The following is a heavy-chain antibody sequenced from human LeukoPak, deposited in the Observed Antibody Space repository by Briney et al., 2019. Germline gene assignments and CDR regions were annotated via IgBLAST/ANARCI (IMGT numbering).Heavy chain of an antibody. V-gene: IGHV4-39*06. J-gene: IGHJ4*02. Sequence: SETLSLTCTVSGGSISSSYYYWGWIRQPPGKGLEWIGSFYYSGSTYYNPSLMSRVTISLDTSKNQFPLKLSSVTAADTAVYYCARDLHRYSSSMTYYFDYWGQGTLVTVSS. CDR2: FYYSGST. D-gene: IGHD6-19*01. CDR1: GGSISSSYYY. CDR3: ARDLHRYSSSMTYYFDY.